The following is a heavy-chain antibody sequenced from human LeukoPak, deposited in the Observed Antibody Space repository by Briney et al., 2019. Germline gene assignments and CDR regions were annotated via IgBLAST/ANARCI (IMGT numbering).Heavy chain of an antibody. J-gene: IGHJ4*02. Sequence: ASVTVSCKAFGVTLIGYHMDWVRQAPGRRPEWMGWIHRISGASSPAQKFQGRVTMTRDTSMSTFYMDMSGLTSDDTAIYYCAISDYMWGFAYWGVGTQVTVSS. D-gene: IGHD3-16*01. CDR2: IHRISGAS. CDR3: AISDYMWGFAY. CDR1: GVTLIGYH. V-gene: IGHV1-2*02.